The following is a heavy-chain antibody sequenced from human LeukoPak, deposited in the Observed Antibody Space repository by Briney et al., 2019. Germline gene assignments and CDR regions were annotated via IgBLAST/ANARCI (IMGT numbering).Heavy chain of an antibody. Sequence: SSETLSLARTVSGGSISSYYWSWIRQPAGKGLEWIGRIYTSGSTNYNPSLKSRVTMSVDTSKNQFSLKLSSVTAADTAVYYCAREDRATVTTFYYYYYMDVWGKGTTVTVSS. CDR1: GGSISSYY. D-gene: IGHD4-17*01. V-gene: IGHV4-4*07. CDR3: AREDRATVTTFYYYYYMDV. CDR2: IYTSGST. J-gene: IGHJ6*03.